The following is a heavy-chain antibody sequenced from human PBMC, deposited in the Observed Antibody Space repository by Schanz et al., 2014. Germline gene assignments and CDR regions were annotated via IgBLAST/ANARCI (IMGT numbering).Heavy chain of an antibody. D-gene: IGHD3-3*01. Sequence: QIQLVQSGPEVKKPGATVKVSCKASGYIFINSGISWVRQAPGQGLEWMGWISVYNHNKEYDQKFQGRVTMTTDTSTSTAYMALTDLRSDDTAVYYCARDRRFLGRDDLCYFDSWGQGTLVTVSS. CDR2: ISVYNHNK. CDR3: ARDRRFLGRDDLCYFDS. CDR1: GYIFINSG. J-gene: IGHJ4*02. V-gene: IGHV1-18*01.